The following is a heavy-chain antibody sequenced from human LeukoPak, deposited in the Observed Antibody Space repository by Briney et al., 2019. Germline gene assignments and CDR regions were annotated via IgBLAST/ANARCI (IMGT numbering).Heavy chain of an antibody. V-gene: IGHV4-30-4*08. CDR3: AAHGGSDFWSGYYTGGDAFDI. D-gene: IGHD3-3*01. CDR1: GGSISSGDYY. CDR2: IYYSGST. Sequence: SETLSLTCTVSGGSISSGDYYWSWIRQPPGKGLEWIGYIYYSGSTYYNPSLKSRVTISVDTSKNQFSLKLISVTAADTAVYYCAAHGGSDFWSGYYTGGDAFDIWGQGTMVTVSS. J-gene: IGHJ3*02.